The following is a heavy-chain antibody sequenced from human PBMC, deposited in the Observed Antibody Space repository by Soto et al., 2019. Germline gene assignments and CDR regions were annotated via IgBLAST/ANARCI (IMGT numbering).Heavy chain of an antibody. Sequence: GGSLRLSCEATGFTFSTYAMTWVRQPPGKGLEWVSVITGSGSHSYYADSVKGRFTISRDNSRNTLFLQMDSLRADDTAVYFCAKGTSSEFLLSFDDWGHGTLVTVSS. CDR2: ITGSGSHS. CDR3: AKGTSSEFLLSFDD. D-gene: IGHD3-10*01. V-gene: IGHV3-23*01. J-gene: IGHJ4*01. CDR1: GFTFSTYA.